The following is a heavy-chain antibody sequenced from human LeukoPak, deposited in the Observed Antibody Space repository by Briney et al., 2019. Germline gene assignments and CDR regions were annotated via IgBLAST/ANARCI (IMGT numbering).Heavy chain of an antibody. J-gene: IGHJ4*02. CDR1: GYTFTSYA. CDR2: INAGNGNT. V-gene: IGHV1-3*01. D-gene: IGHD6-13*01. Sequence: ASVTVSCKASGYTFTSYAMHWVRQAPGQRLEWMGWINAGNGNTKYSQKFQGRVTITRDTSASTAYMELSSLRSEDTAVYYCARDSSSWIYYFDYWGQGTLVTVSS. CDR3: ARDSSSWIYYFDY.